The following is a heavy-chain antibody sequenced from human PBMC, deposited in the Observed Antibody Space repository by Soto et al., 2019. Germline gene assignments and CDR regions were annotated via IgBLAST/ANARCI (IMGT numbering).Heavy chain of an antibody. V-gene: IGHV3-7*01. D-gene: IGHD3-22*01. Sequence: GGSLRLSCAASGFTFSSYWMSWVRQAPGKGLEWVANIKQDGSEKYYVDSVKGRFTITRDNAKNSLYLQMNSLRAEDTAVYYCARESGYDDSSGYYLFDYWGQGTLVTVSS. J-gene: IGHJ4*02. CDR3: ARESGYDDSSGYYLFDY. CDR1: GFTFSSYW. CDR2: IKQDGSEK.